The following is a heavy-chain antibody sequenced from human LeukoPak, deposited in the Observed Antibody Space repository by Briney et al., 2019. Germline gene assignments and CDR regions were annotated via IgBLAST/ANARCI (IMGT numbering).Heavy chain of an antibody. Sequence: SVKVSCKASGGTFSSYAISWVRQAPGQGLEWMGRIIPILGIANYAQKFQGRVTITADRSTSTAYMELSSLRSEDTAVYYCARDLDSSGYYPDYWGQGTLVTVSS. CDR3: ARDLDSSGYYPDY. CDR2: IIPILGIA. D-gene: IGHD3-22*01. V-gene: IGHV1-69*04. CDR1: GGTFSSYA. J-gene: IGHJ4*02.